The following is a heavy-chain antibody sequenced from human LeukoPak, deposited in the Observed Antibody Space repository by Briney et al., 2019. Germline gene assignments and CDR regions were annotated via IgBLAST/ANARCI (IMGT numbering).Heavy chain of an antibody. D-gene: IGHD1-1*01. J-gene: IGHJ4*02. CDR2: ISTRSSYL. Sequence: GGSLRLSCAASGFTFSSYTMNWVRQAPGKGLQWVSSISTRSSYLYYADSVKGRFTISRDDAKNSLYLQLNSLRAEDTAVYYCATLASTDGYWGQGTLVTVSS. V-gene: IGHV3-21*01. CDR3: ATLASTDGY. CDR1: GFTFSSYT.